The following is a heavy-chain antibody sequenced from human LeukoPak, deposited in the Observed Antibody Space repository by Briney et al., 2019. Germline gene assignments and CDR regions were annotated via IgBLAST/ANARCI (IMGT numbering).Heavy chain of an antibody. J-gene: IGHJ4*02. CDR2: INHSGST. D-gene: IGHD6-13*01. CDR1: GGSISSGGYS. CDR3: ATRSIAAALKY. V-gene: IGHV4-30-2*01. Sequence: PSQTLSLTCAVSGGSISSGGYSWSWIRQPPGKGLEWIVYINHSGSTNYNPSLKSRVTISVDTSKNQFSLKLSSVTAADTAVYYCATRSIAAALKYWGQGTLVTVSS.